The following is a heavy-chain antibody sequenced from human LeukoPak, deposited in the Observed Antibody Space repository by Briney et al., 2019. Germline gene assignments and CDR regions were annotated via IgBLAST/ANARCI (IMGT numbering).Heavy chain of an antibody. CDR3: AKPDYYDSSGLNYFDY. J-gene: IGHJ4*02. CDR1: GFTFSSYG. V-gene: IGHV3-30*02. D-gene: IGHD3-22*01. Sequence: PGGSLRLSCAASGFTFSSYGMHLVRQAPGKGLEWVAFIRYDGSNKYYADSVKGRFTISRDNSKNTLYLQMNSLRAEDTAVYYCAKPDYYDSSGLNYFDYWGQGTLVTVSS. CDR2: IRYDGSNK.